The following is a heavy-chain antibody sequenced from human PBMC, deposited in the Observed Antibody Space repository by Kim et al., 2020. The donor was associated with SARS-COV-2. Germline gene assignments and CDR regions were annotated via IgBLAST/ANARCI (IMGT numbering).Heavy chain of an antibody. J-gene: IGHJ6*02. CDR3: ANGVAFRYYGLDV. Sequence: YAQKFQGRVTMTGDTSISTAYMELSRLRSDDTAVYYCANGVAFRYYGLDVWGQGTTVTVSS. D-gene: IGHD3-3*01. V-gene: IGHV1-2*02.